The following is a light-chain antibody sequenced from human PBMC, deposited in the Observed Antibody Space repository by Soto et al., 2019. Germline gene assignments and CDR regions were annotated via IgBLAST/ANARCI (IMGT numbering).Light chain of an antibody. CDR3: QQSYSSPRFT. CDR2: DAS. CDR1: QSISYW. V-gene: IGKV1-5*01. J-gene: IGKJ3*01. Sequence: DIQMTQSPSTLSASVGERVTLTCRASQSISYWLAWYQQKSGKAPKLLIYDASDLERGVPSRFSGSGSGTEFTLTISSLQPEDFATYYCQQSYSSPRFTFGPGTKVDIK.